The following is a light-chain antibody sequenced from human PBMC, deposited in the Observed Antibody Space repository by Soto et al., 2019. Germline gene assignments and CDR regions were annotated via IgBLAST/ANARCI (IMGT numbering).Light chain of an antibody. CDR3: QQYFTTPWT. V-gene: IGKV4-1*01. Sequence: DIVMTQSPDSLAVSLGARATIKCKSSQSVLYSSNNKNFLSWYRQRPGQPPKLLIYSASTRESGVPDRFSGSGSGTDFTRTISSLQAEDVALYYCQQYFTTPWTFGPGTKVEIK. J-gene: IGKJ1*01. CDR1: QSVLYSSNNKNF. CDR2: SAS.